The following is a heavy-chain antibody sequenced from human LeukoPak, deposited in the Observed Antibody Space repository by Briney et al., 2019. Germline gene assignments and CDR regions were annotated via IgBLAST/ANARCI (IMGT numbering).Heavy chain of an antibody. CDR3: ARAPSVLRYFDWLGSYYYYYMDV. CDR1: GFTFSSYS. CDR2: ISSSSSYI. D-gene: IGHD3-9*01. V-gene: IGHV3-21*01. J-gene: IGHJ6*03. Sequence: PGGSLRLSCAASGFTFSSYSMNWVRQAPGKGLEWVSSISSSSSYIYYADSVKGRFTISRDNAKNSLYLQMNSLRAEDTAVYYCARAPSVLRYFDWLGSYYYYYMDVWGKGTTVTVSS.